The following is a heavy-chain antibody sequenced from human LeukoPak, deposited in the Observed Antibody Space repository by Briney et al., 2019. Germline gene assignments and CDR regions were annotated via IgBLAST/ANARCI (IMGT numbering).Heavy chain of an antibody. V-gene: IGHV4-39*07. J-gene: IGHJ4*02. CDR2: FHKSGNT. CDR3: AREGEVGAAFFDY. CDR1: GGSISSNTYY. D-gene: IGHD1-26*01. Sequence: PSETLSLTCSVSGGSISSNTYYWAWIRQPPGKGLEWLGTFHKSGNTYYNPSLRSRVTISGDTSNNQLSLKVNSVTAADTAVYYCAREGEVGAAFFDYWGQGTLVTVSS.